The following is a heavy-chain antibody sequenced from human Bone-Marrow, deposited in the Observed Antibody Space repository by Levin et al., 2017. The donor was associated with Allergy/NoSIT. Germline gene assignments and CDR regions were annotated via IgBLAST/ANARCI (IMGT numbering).Heavy chain of an antibody. V-gene: IGHV4-4*02. CDR2: IYHSGST. CDR3: ARLRALAVAGPLDY. D-gene: IGHD6-19*01. Sequence: GSLRLSCAVSDASITSTNWWIWVRQPPGKGLEWIGEIYHSGSTRYNPSLKSRVTISVDKSKNHFSLKVNSVTSADTAVYYCARLRALAVAGPLDYWGQGTLVTVSS. CDR1: DASITSTNW. J-gene: IGHJ4*02.